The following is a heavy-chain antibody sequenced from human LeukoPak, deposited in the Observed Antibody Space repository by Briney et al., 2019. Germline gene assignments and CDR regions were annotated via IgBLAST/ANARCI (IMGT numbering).Heavy chain of an antibody. CDR1: GFAFSTYW. V-gene: IGHV3-7*02. Sequence: PGGSLRLSCAASGFAFSTYWMSWVRQAPGKGLEWVANIKGDGSDKYYLDSLKGRFTVSRDNAKNSLYLQVNSLRAEDTAVYYCAKTIQLWYFYYGMDVWGQGTTVTVSS. CDR3: AKTIQLWYFYYGMDV. CDR2: IKGDGSDK. D-gene: IGHD5-18*01. J-gene: IGHJ6*02.